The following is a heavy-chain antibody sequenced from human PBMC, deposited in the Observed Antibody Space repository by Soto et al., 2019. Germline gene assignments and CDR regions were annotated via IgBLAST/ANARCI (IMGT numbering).Heavy chain of an antibody. CDR3: AKDSGIVPNYDRDYYYYYGMDV. CDR1: GFTFDDYT. V-gene: IGHV3-43*01. CDR2: ISWDGGST. D-gene: IGHD3-3*01. Sequence: EVQLVESGGVVVQPGGSLRLSCAASGFTFDDYTMHWVRQAPGKGLEWVSLISWDGGSTYYADSVKGRFTISRDNSKNSLDLQMNSLRTEDTALYYCAKDSGIVPNYDRDYYYYYGMDVWGQGTTVTVSS. J-gene: IGHJ6*02.